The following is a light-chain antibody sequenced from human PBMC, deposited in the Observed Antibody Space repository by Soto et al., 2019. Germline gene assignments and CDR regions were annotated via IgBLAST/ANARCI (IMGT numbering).Light chain of an antibody. Sequence: AIRMTQSPSALSAPTGDRVSITCRASQGISSYLAWYQQKPGKAPKLLIYAASTLQSGVPSRFSGSGSGTDFTLTISCLQSEDFATYYCQQYYSYPGTFGQGTKV. CDR2: AAS. J-gene: IGKJ1*01. CDR3: QQYYSYPGT. CDR1: QGISSY. V-gene: IGKV1-8*01.